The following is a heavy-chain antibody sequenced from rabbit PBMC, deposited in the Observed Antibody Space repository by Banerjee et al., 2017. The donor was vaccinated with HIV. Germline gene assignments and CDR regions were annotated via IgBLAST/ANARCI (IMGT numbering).Heavy chain of an antibody. Sequence: QSLEESGGDLVKPGASLTLTCTASGFSFSGGFRICGGRQAPGKGLEWIACISDVSGDTYYATWAKGRFTISQTSSTTVTLQMTSLTAADTATYFCARDRDTGTAYYFDLWGPGTLVTVS. J-gene: IGHJ4*01. CDR1: GFSFSGGFR. V-gene: IGHV1S40*01. CDR2: ISDVSGDT. CDR3: ARDRDTGTAYYFDL. D-gene: IGHD7-1*01.